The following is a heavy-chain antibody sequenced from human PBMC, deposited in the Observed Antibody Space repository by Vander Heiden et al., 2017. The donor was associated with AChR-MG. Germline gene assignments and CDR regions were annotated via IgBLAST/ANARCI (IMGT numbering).Heavy chain of an antibody. CDR3: AKDGGRGWQDPIDY. V-gene: IGHV3-23*01. D-gene: IGHD3-16*01. CDR2: ISANGGSP. J-gene: IGHJ4*02. CDR1: GFTFSSYA. Sequence: EVQLLESGGGLVLPGGSLRLSCAASGFTFSSYAMSWVRQAPGKGLEWVSTISANGGSPYYADSVKGRFTISRDNSKNTLYLQMNSLRAEDTAVYYCAKDGGRGWQDPIDYWGQGTLVIVSS.